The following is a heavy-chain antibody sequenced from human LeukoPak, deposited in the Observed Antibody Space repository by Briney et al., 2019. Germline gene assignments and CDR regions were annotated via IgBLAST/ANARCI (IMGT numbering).Heavy chain of an antibody. Sequence: GGSLRLSCAASGFTFSTYSMNWVRQAPGKGLEWVSYISSSSSTIYYADSVKGRFTISRDNAKNSLYLQMNSLRAEDTGVYYCAREAGGIYSSGFDYWGQGTLVTVSS. D-gene: IGHD6-19*01. CDR3: AREAGGIYSSGFDY. J-gene: IGHJ4*02. V-gene: IGHV3-48*04. CDR2: ISSSSSTI. CDR1: GFTFSTYS.